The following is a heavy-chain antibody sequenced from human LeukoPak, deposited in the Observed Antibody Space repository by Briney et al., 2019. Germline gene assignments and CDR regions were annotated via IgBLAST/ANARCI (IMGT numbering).Heavy chain of an antibody. CDR2: IIPILDTT. Sequence: ASVKVSCKAYGGTFSNYAVSWVRQAPGQGLEWMGEIIPILDTTNYAQKYQGRVTITTDESTSTAYMELSGLRSEDTALYYCAGMVSPTAAGTGYFDPWGQGTLVTVSS. V-gene: IGHV1-69*05. CDR1: GGTFSNYA. CDR3: AGMVSPTAAGTGYFDP. J-gene: IGHJ5*02. D-gene: IGHD6-13*01.